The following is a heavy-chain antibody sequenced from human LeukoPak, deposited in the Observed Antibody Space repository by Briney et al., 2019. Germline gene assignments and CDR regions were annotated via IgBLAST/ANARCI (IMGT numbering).Heavy chain of an antibody. CDR2: ISLDGNNK. V-gene: IGHV3-30*04. CDR3: ARDLLDY. Sequence: SCKASGYTFTSYYMHWVRRAPGKGLEWVAGISLDGNNKHYADSAKGRFTISRDNAKNSLYLQMNSLRDEDTAVYFCARDLLDYWGQGTLVTVSS. CDR1: GYTFTSYY. J-gene: IGHJ4*02.